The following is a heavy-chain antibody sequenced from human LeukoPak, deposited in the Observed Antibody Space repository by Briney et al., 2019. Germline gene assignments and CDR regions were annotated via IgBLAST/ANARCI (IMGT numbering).Heavy chain of an antibody. CDR3: ARGGARSLYYYYYYMDV. V-gene: IGHV4-59*08. CDR2: IYYSGST. J-gene: IGHJ6*03. D-gene: IGHD3-16*01. Sequence: SETLSLTCTVSGGSISRYYWSWIRQPPGKGLEWIGYIYYSGSTNYNPSLKSRVTISVDTSKNQFSLKLSSVTAADTAVYYCARGGARSLYYYYYYMDVWGKGTTVTVSS. CDR1: GGSISRYY.